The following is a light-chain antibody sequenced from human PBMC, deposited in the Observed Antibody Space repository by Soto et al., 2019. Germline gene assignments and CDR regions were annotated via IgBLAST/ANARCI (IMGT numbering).Light chain of an antibody. CDR2: DAS. J-gene: IGKJ4*01. Sequence: PGERATLSCRASQKISSYLAWYQQKPGQAPRLLIYDASNRATGIPARFSGSGSGTDFTLTISSLEPEDFAVYYCQQRSNWPPLTFGGGTKVEIK. CDR1: QKISSY. CDR3: QQRSNWPPLT. V-gene: IGKV3-11*01.